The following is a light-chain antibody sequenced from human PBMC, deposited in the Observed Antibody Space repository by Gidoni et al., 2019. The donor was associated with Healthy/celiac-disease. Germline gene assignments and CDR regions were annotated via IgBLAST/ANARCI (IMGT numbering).Light chain of an antibody. Sequence: EMELPQSSATLSLSPGERATLSCRASQSVSSYLAWYQQKPGQAPRLLIYDASNRATGIPARFSGSGSGTDFTLTISSLEPEDFAVYYCQQRSNWPLYTFGQGTKLEIK. CDR2: DAS. CDR1: QSVSSY. J-gene: IGKJ2*01. CDR3: QQRSNWPLYT. V-gene: IGKV3-11*01.